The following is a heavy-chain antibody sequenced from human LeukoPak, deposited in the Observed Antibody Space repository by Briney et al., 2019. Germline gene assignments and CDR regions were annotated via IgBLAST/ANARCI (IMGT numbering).Heavy chain of an antibody. D-gene: IGHD6-19*01. CDR3: ARSLQWLVQIYFDY. CDR1: GGSISSSSYY. Sequence: SETLSLTCTVSGGSISSSSYYWGWIRQPPGKGLEWIGSIYYSGSTYYNPSLKNRVTISVDTSKNQFSLKLSSVTAADTAVYYCARSLQWLVQIYFDYWGQGTLVTVSS. CDR2: IYYSGST. V-gene: IGHV4-39*01. J-gene: IGHJ4*02.